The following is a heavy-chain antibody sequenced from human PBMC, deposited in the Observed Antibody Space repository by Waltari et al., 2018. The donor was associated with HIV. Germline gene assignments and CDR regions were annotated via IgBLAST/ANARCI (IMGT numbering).Heavy chain of an antibody. Sequence: QVQLQQWGAGLLKTSDTLSLTCAVYGGSFSGHYWTWVRQSPGKGLEWIGEVNQSGVTHYNPSLKSRVIISLDTSMNQFSLNLISVTAADTGLYFCARERAFSTSWYSGYYFDYWGQGTRVVVSS. J-gene: IGHJ4*02. CDR2: VNQSGVT. D-gene: IGHD1-26*01. CDR3: ARERAFSTSWYSGYYFDY. V-gene: IGHV4-34*01. CDR1: GGSFSGHY.